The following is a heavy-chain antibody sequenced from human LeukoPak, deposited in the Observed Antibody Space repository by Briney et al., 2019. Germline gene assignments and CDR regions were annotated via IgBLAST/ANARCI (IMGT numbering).Heavy chain of an antibody. D-gene: IGHD4-17*01. Sequence: GGSLRLSCAASGFTFNTYWMSWVRQAPGKGLEWVANIKEDGSAKYYVGSVKGRFTISRDNAKNSLYLQMNSLRAEDTAVYYCASGDYGDSLFDYWGQGTLVTVSS. J-gene: IGHJ4*02. CDR2: IKEDGSAK. V-gene: IGHV3-7*01. CDR1: GFTFNTYW. CDR3: ASGDYGDSLFDY.